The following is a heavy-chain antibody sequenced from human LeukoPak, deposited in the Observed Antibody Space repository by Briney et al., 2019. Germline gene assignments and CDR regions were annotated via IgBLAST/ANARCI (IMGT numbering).Heavy chain of an antibody. J-gene: IGHJ4*02. CDR3: ARDKDCSGGSCYSRYFDY. Sequence: ASVKVSCKASGYAFTSYGISWVRQAPGQGLEWMGWISAYNGNTNYAQKLQGRVTMTTDTSTSTAYMELRSLRSDDTAVYYCARDKDCSGGSCYSRYFDYWGQGTLVTVSS. V-gene: IGHV1-18*01. D-gene: IGHD2-15*01. CDR1: GYAFTSYG. CDR2: ISAYNGNT.